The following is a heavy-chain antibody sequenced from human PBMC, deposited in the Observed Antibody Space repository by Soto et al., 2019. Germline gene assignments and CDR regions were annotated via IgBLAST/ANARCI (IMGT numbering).Heavy chain of an antibody. CDR3: ARVPGNSLSLDYYGMDG. Sequence: PGGSLRLSCAASGFTFSSYGMHWVRQAPGKGLEWVAVIWYDGSNKYYADSVKGRFTISRDNSKNTLYLQMNSLRAEDTAVYYCARVPGNSLSLDYYGMDGWGQGTTVTVSS. D-gene: IGHD4-4*01. J-gene: IGHJ6*02. V-gene: IGHV3-33*01. CDR1: GFTFSSYG. CDR2: IWYDGSNK.